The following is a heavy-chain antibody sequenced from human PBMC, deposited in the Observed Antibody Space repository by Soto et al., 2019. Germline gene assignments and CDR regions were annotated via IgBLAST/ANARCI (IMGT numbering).Heavy chain of an antibody. CDR1: GFTFSTHG. J-gene: IGHJ5*02. V-gene: IGHV3-33*01. D-gene: IGHD2-8*01. Sequence: QVQLVESGGGVVQPGRSLRLSCAASGFTFSTHGMHWVRQAPGKGLEWVAIIWSDGSNKYYTDSVKGRFTISRDNSKKTVYRHMNSLRAEDTAVYYCARDRCTNWFDPWGQGTLVTVSS. CDR2: IWSDGSNK. CDR3: ARDRCTNWFDP.